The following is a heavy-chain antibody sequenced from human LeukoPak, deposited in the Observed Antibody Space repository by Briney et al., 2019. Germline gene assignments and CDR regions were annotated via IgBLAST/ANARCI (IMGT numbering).Heavy chain of an antibody. J-gene: IGHJ3*02. CDR3: VRGLGHRAFDI. CDR2: IYYSGST. D-gene: IGHD1-14*01. CDR1: GGSVSSGSYY. V-gene: IGHV4-61*01. Sequence: SETLSLTCTVSGGSVSSGSYYWSWIRQPPGKGLEWIGYIYYSGSTNYNPSLKSRVTISVDTSKNQFSLKLSSVTAADTAVYYCVRGLGHRAFDIWGQGTMVTVSS.